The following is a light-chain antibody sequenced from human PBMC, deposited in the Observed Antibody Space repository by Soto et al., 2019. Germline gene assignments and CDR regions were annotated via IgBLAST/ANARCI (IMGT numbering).Light chain of an antibody. Sequence: EIVLTQSPGTLSLSPGERATLSCRASQSVSSSYLAWYQQKPGQAPRLLIYGASSRATGIPDRFSGSGSGTDFTLTISRLEPEDFAVYYFQQYGSSSWTFGQGNKVEIK. CDR2: GAS. CDR3: QQYGSSSWT. V-gene: IGKV3-20*01. CDR1: QSVSSSY. J-gene: IGKJ1*01.